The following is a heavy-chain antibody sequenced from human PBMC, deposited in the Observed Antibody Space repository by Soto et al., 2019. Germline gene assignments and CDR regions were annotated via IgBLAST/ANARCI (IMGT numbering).Heavy chain of an antibody. J-gene: IGHJ6*02. CDR3: ERESVPPCYYYGMDV. CDR1: GYTFTRSG. CDR2: ISTYNGDT. V-gene: IGHV1-18*01. Sequence: ASVKVSCKASGYTFTRSGISWVRQAPGQGLEWTGWISTYNGDTNYAQTFQGRVTMTTDTSTSTVHMEVRSLRSDDTAVYYFERESVPPCYYYGMDVWGQGTPVTLSS.